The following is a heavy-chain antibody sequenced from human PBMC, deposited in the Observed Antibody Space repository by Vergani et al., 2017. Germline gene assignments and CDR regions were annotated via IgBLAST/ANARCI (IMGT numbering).Heavy chain of an antibody. V-gene: IGHV3-15*01. J-gene: IGHJ4*02. CDR2: IKSKNDGGTT. Sequence: EVQLLESGGGLVQPGGSLRLSCAASGFTFSNAWMSWVRQAPGKGLEWVGRIKSKNDGGTTDYAAPVKGRFTISRDDSKNTLYLQMNSLKTEDTAVYYCTTAEIVVVPAVADWGQGTLVTVSS. CDR3: TTAEIVVVPAVAD. CDR1: GFTFSNAW. D-gene: IGHD2-2*01.